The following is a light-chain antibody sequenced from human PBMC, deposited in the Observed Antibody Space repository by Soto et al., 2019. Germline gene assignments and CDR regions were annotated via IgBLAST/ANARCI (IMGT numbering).Light chain of an antibody. CDR3: SSYTSSAPGVL. Sequence: QSALTQPASVSGSPGQSITISCSGTTSDVGGSNYVSWYQQHPGEAPKLMIYDVSYRPSGVSNRFSGSKSGNTASLTISGLQAEDEAEYFCSSYTSSAPGVLFGGGTKVTVL. CDR2: DVS. V-gene: IGLV2-14*03. J-gene: IGLJ2*01. CDR1: TSDVGGSNY.